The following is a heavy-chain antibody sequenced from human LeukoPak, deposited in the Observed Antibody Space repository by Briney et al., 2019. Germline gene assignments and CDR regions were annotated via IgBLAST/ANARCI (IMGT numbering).Heavy chain of an antibody. D-gene: IGHD3-10*01. Sequence: SETLSLTCTVSGGSISSYYWSWIRQPPGKGLEWIGYIYYSGSTNYNPSLKSRVTISVDTSKNQFSLKLSSVTAADTAVYYCARENYYYGSGSYSLDWGQGTLVTVSS. J-gene: IGHJ4*02. V-gene: IGHV4-59*01. CDR1: GGSISSYY. CDR3: ARENYYYGSGSYSLD. CDR2: IYYSGST.